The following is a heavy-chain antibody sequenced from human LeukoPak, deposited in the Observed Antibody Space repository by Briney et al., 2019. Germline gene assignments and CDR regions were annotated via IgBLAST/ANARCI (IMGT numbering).Heavy chain of an antibody. V-gene: IGHV1-18*01. Sequence: GASVKVSRKASGYTFTSYGISWVRQAPGQGLEWMGWISAYNGNTNYAQKLQGRVTMTTDTSTSTAYMELRSLRSDDTAVYYCARAADYGDYVSRSPFDYWGQGTLVTVSS. D-gene: IGHD4-17*01. CDR1: GYTFTSYG. J-gene: IGHJ4*02. CDR2: ISAYNGNT. CDR3: ARAADYGDYVSRSPFDY.